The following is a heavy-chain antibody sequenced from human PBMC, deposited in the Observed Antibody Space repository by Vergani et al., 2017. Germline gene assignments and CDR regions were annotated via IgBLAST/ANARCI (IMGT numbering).Heavy chain of an antibody. J-gene: IGHJ5*02. V-gene: IGHV4-59*01. CDR3: AGGGVRVTTESFWFDP. CDR1: GGSISSYY. D-gene: IGHD4-11*01. Sequence: QVQLQESGPGLVKPSETLSLTCTVSGGSISSYYWSWIRQPPGKGLEWIGYIYYSGSTNYNPSLKSRVTISVDTSKHQFSLKLSSVTAADTAGYYCAGGGVRVTTESFWFDPWGQGTLVTVSS. CDR2: IYYSGST.